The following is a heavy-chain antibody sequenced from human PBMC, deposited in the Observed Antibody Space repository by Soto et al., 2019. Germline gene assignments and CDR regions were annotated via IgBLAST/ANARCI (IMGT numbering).Heavy chain of an antibody. CDR3: ARVLRYFDWLAPYFDY. CDR2: IYYSGST. J-gene: IGHJ4*02. CDR1: GGSISSGDYY. Sequence: LSLTCTVSGGSISSGDYYWSWIRQPPGKGLEWIGYIYYSGSTYYNPSLKSRVTISVDTSKNQFSLKLSSVTAADTAVYYCARVLRYFDWLAPYFDYWGQGTLVTVSS. D-gene: IGHD3-9*01. V-gene: IGHV4-30-4*01.